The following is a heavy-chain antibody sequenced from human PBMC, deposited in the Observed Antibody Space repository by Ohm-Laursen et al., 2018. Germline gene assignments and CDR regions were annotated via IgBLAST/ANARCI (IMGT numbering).Heavy chain of an antibody. CDR1: GGSISSYY. J-gene: IGHJ4*02. CDR3: ARDLGVARGVVTLDY. CDR2: IYYSGST. D-gene: IGHD3-10*01. Sequence: TLSLTCTVSGGSISSYYWTWIRQPPGKGLEWIGYIYYSGSTNYNPSIKSRVTISVDTSKNQFSLKLSSVTAADTAVYYCARDLGVARGVVTLDYWGQGTLVTVSS. V-gene: IGHV4-59*12.